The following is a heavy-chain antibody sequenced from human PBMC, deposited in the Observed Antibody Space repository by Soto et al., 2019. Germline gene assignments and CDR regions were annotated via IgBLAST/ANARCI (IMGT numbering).Heavy chain of an antibody. CDR3: ARRRPTGYYNY. V-gene: IGHV3-11*05. Sequence: QVQLVESGGDLVKPGGSLRLSCAASGFPFGDYYMSRIRQAPGKGLEWVSSIGSSSSYTNYADSVKGRFTISRDNAKNSLYLQMNSLRAEDTAVYYCARRRPTGYYNYWGQGTLVTVSA. J-gene: IGHJ4*02. D-gene: IGHD3-9*01. CDR1: GFPFGDYY. CDR2: IGSSSSYT.